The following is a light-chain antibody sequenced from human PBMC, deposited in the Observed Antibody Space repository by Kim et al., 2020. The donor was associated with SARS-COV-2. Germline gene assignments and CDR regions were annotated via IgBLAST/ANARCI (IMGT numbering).Light chain of an antibody. V-gene: IGLV2-11*01. CDR2: DVS. J-gene: IGLJ3*02. CDR1: SSDVGDYNY. Sequence: QSALTQPRSVSGSPGQSVTISCTGTSSDVGDYNYVSWYQQHPGKAPKLMIYDVSERPSGVPDRFSGSKSGNTASLTISGLQADDEADYYCCSYAGIYTWVFGGGTQLTVL. CDR3: CSYAGIYTWV.